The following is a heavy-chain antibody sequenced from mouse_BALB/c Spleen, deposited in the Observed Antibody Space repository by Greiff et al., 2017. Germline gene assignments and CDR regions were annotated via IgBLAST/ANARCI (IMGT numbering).Heavy chain of an antibody. CDR1: GYTFTSYW. D-gene: IGHD2-1*01. J-gene: IGHJ2*01. CDR3: ARGYGNYGGVDY. CDR2: IYPGGGYT. Sequence: QVQLQQSGTVLARPGASVKMSCKASGYTFTSYWMHWVKQRPGHGLEWIGDIYPGGGYTNYNEKFKGKATLTADTSSSTAYMQLSSLTSEDSAVYFCARGYGNYGGVDYWGQGTTLTVSS. V-gene: IGHV1-63*02.